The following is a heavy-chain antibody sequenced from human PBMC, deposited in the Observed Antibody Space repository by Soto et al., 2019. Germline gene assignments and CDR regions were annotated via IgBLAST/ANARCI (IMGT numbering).Heavy chain of an antibody. Sequence: LGESLKISCKGSGYSFTGYWIGWVRQMPGKGLEWMGIIYPGDSDTRYSPSFQGQVTISADKSISTAYLQWSSLKASDTAMYYCARANSSGYLLLGFAPWGQGTLFTVSS. CDR2: IYPGDSDT. J-gene: IGHJ5*02. V-gene: IGHV5-51*01. CDR3: ARANSSGYLLLGFAP. D-gene: IGHD3-22*01. CDR1: GYSFTGYW.